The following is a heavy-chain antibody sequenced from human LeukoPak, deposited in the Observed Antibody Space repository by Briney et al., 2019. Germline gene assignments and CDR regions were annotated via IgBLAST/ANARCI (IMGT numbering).Heavy chain of an antibody. Sequence: RRAPVKVSCKASGGTFSSYAISWVRQAPGQGLEWMGRIIPILGIANYAQKFQGRVTITADKSTSTAYMELSSLRSEDTAVYYCARSGSSWRTNYYGMDVWGQGTTVTVSS. CDR3: ARSGSSWRTNYYGMDV. CDR1: GGTFSSYA. CDR2: IIPILGIA. J-gene: IGHJ6*02. D-gene: IGHD6-13*01. V-gene: IGHV1-69*04.